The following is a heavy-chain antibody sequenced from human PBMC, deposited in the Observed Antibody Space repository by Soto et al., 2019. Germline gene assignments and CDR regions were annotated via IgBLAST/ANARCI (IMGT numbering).Heavy chain of an antibody. CDR3: AKGNGRSYYYYGMDV. CDR2: ISWKSGSI. V-gene: IGHV3-9*01. Sequence: ELQLVESGGGWVQPGRSLRLSCAASGFSFDDFAMHWVRQAPGKGLEWVSGISWKSGSIGYADSVKGRFTISSDNAKNILYLQMNSLRGEDTALYYCAKGNGRSYYYYGMDVWGQGTTVTVSS. J-gene: IGHJ6*02. CDR1: GFSFDDFA.